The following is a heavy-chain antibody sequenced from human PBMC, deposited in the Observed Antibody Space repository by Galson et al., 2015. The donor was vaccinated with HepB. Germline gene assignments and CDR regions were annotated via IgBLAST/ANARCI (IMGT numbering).Heavy chain of an antibody. CDR2: IYYSGST. D-gene: IGHD1-26*01. Sequence: ETLSLTCTVSGGSISSYYWSWIRQPPGKGLEWIGYIYYSGSTNYNPSLKSRVTISVDTSKNQFSLRLSSVTAADTAVYYCATWTHQYSGSYYGANWYFDLWGRGTLVTVSS. J-gene: IGHJ2*01. CDR3: ATWTHQYSGSYYGANWYFDL. CDR1: GGSISSYY. V-gene: IGHV4-59*01.